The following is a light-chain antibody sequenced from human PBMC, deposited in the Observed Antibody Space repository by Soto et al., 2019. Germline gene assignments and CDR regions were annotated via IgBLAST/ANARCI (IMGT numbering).Light chain of an antibody. CDR2: GAS. J-gene: IGKJ1*01. CDR1: QSVSSSY. CDR3: QQYGSPTWT. V-gene: IGKV3-20*01. Sequence: EIVLTQSPGTLSLSPGERATLSCRASQSVSSSYLAWYQQKPGQAPRLLIYGASSRATGIPDRFSGSGSGTDFTLTISRLELEDFAVYYCQQYGSPTWTFGQGTKVDIK.